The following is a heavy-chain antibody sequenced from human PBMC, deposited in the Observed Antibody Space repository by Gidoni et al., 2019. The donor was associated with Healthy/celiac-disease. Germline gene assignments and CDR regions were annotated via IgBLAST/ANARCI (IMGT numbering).Heavy chain of an antibody. J-gene: IGHJ6*02. Sequence: EVQLVESGGGLIQPGGSLGLSCAASGFTVVSNYMSWVRQAPGKGLEWVSVIYSGGSTYYADSVKGRFTISRDNSKNTLYLQMNSLRAEDTAVYYCARDSPIAVAGTADGMDVWGQGTTVTVSS. D-gene: IGHD6-19*01. CDR2: IYSGGST. CDR1: GFTVVSNY. V-gene: IGHV3-53*01. CDR3: ARDSPIAVAGTADGMDV.